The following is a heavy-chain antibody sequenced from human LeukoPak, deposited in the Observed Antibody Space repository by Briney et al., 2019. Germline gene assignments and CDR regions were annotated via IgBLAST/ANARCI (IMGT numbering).Heavy chain of an antibody. V-gene: IGHV4-34*01. J-gene: IGHJ4*02. D-gene: IGHD3-22*01. Sequence: SETLSLTCAVYGGSFSGYYWSWIRQPPGKGLEWIGEINHSGSTNYNPSLKSRVTISVDTSKNQFSLKLSSVTAADTAVYYCARGTGYPLIGWGQGTLVTVSP. CDR1: GGSFSGYY. CDR3: ARGTGYPLIG. CDR2: INHSGST.